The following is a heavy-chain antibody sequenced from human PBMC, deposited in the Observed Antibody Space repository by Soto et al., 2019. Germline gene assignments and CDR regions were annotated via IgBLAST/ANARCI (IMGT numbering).Heavy chain of an antibody. CDR3: AKGLGDYYFGLDV. CDR2: ISDSGRT. V-gene: IGHV4-34*01. Sequence: PSETLSLACEVYGGSFSGYYWSWIRQSPGKGLEWIGEISDSGRTKYTSSLKSRVTISLDRSKNQLSLKMSSVTAADTATYYCAKGLGDYYFGLDVWGQGTTVTV. CDR1: GGSFSGYY. J-gene: IGHJ6*02.